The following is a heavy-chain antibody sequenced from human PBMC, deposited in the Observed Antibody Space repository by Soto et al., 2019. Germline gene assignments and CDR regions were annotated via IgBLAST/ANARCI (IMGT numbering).Heavy chain of an antibody. CDR1: EDSVSSNIDA. CDR3: AREYSSRWYYYYGMDV. Sequence: SQTLSLPSPISEDSVSSNIDAWNWIRQSPSKGLEWLGRTYYRSKCYNDYAVSVKSRITINPDTSKNQFSLQLNSVTPEDTAVYYCAREYSSRWYYYYGMDVWGHGTTVTVSS. D-gene: IGHD6-13*01. J-gene: IGHJ6*02. CDR2: TYYRSKCYN. V-gene: IGHV6-1*01.